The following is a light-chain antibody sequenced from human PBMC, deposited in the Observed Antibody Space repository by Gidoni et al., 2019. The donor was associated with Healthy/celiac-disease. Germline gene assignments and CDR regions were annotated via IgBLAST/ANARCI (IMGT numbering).Light chain of an antibody. J-gene: IGKJ2*01. CDR3: QQYGSSPRT. CDR1: QSVSSSY. Sequence: EIVLTQSPGTLSLSPGERATLSCRASQSVSSSYLAWYQQKPGQAPRLLIYGASSRATGIPDRFSGSGSGTDFTLTISRLEPEDFAGYYCQQYGSSPRTFXQXTKLEIK. V-gene: IGKV3-20*01. CDR2: GAS.